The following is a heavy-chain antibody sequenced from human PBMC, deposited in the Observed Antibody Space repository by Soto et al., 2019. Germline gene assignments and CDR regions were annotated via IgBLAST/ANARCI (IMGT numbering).Heavy chain of an antibody. CDR1: GGSISTRSSY. D-gene: IGHD4-17*01. J-gene: IGHJ5*02. Sequence: QLQLQESGPGLVKPSETLSLTCTVSGGSISTRSSYWGWIRQPPGKGLEWIGSIYYIGNTYYNPSLKSRVAISIDSSKTPFSLNLNSVTTADTAVYYCGAKDYVAKGYHFATWGQGTMVTVSS. V-gene: IGHV4-39*02. CDR3: GAKDYVAKGYHFAT. CDR2: IYYIGNT.